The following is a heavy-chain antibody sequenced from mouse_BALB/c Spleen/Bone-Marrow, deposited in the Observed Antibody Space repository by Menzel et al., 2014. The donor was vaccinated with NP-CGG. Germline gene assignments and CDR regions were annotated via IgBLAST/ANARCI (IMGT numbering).Heavy chain of an antibody. CDR2: IRNKANGYTA. CDR3: ARDVGRLLFDY. D-gene: IGHD1-2*01. V-gene: IGHV7-3*02. CDR1: GFTFTDFY. J-gene: IGHJ2*01. Sequence: EVKLVESGGGLVQPGGSLRLSCEASGFTFTDFYMNWVRQPPGKALEWLGFIRNKANGYTAEYSASVKGRFTISRDNSQSILYPQMNTLRAEDSATYYCARDVGRLLFDYWGQGTTLTVSS.